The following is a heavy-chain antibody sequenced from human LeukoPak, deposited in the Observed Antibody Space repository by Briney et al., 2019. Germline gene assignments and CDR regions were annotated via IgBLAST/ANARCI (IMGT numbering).Heavy chain of an antibody. CDR3: ARGSVGATDPDAFDI. D-gene: IGHD1-26*01. Sequence: SETLSLTCTVSGGSTSSSGYYWGWIRQPPGKGLEWIGTIYYSGSTYYNPSLKSRVTISVDTSKNQFSLKLRSVTAADTAVYYCARGSVGATDPDAFDIWGQGTMVTVSS. J-gene: IGHJ3*02. CDR1: GGSTSSSGYY. CDR2: IYYSGST. V-gene: IGHV4-39*07.